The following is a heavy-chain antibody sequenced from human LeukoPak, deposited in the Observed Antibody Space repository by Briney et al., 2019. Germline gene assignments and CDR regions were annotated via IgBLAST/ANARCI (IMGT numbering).Heavy chain of an antibody. D-gene: IGHD2-15*01. J-gene: IGHJ4*02. Sequence: TGGSLGLSCAASGFTFSSYSMKWVRQAPGKGLEWVSSISSSSVYIDYADSVKGRFTISRDNAKNSLYLQMASLRAEDTAVYYCARDVGKAYFDYWGQGTLVTVSS. CDR1: GFTFSSYS. CDR2: ISSSSVYI. CDR3: ARDVGKAYFDY. V-gene: IGHV3-21*01.